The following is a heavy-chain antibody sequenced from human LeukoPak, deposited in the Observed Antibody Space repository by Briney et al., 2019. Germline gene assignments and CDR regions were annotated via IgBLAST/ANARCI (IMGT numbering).Heavy chain of an antibody. V-gene: IGHV1-18*01. J-gene: IGHJ4*02. CDR2: ISTYNGDT. Sequence: GASVKVSCKASGYSFTRYGIGWVRQAPGLGLEWLGWISTYNGDTNSVQEFQGRVTMTRDTSTSTAYMELRSLRSDDTAVYYCARDIIVGATKRYFDYWGQGTLVTVSS. CDR1: GYSFTRYG. D-gene: IGHD1-26*01. CDR3: ARDIIVGATKRYFDY.